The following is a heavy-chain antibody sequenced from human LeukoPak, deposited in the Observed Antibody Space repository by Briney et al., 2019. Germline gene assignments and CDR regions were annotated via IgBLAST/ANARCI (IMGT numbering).Heavy chain of an antibody. CDR3: AVQALRSFNY. Sequence: GGSLRLSCAASAFTFSSYAMSWVRQAPWKGLEWVSAISGSGGSTYYADSVKGRFTISRDNSKNTLYLQMNSLRAEDTAVYYCAVQALRSFNYWGQGTLVTVSS. CDR2: ISGSGGST. CDR1: AFTFSSYA. V-gene: IGHV3-23*01. D-gene: IGHD3-10*02. J-gene: IGHJ4*02.